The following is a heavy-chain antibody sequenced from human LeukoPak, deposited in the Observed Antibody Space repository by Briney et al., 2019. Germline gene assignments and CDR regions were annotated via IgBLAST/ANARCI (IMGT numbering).Heavy chain of an antibody. Sequence: PSETLSLTCTVSGGSISSSDHYWGWIRQPLGKGLEWIGNMYYSGSTYYNPSLKSRVTISVDTSKSQFSLKLTSVTAADTAVYYCARLEFSSSSFDYWGQGTLVTVST. CDR2: MYYSGST. J-gene: IGHJ4*02. V-gene: IGHV4-39*01. CDR1: GGSISSSDHY. D-gene: IGHD6-6*01. CDR3: ARLEFSSSSFDY.